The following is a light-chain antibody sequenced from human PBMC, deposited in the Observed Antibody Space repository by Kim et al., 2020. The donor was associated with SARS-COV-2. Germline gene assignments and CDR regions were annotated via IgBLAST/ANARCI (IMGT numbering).Light chain of an antibody. Sequence: GKTVIISCTRSSGSIVSDFVQWFQQRPGSSPTTVIYEDHKRPSGVPDRFSGSVDSSSNSASLTISGLRTEDEADYYCQSYDDNIWVFGGGTQPTVL. V-gene: IGLV6-57*01. CDR2: EDH. CDR3: QSYDDNIWV. CDR1: SGSIVSDF. J-gene: IGLJ3*02.